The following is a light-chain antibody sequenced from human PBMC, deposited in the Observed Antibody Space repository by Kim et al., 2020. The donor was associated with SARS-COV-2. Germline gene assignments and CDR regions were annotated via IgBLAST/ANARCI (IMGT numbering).Light chain of an antibody. CDR3: QNCGTSIRV. CDR2: LDNDSSH. V-gene: IGLV4-69*01. J-gene: IGLJ3*02. CDR1: SGHIDAA. Sequence: VLTQSPSVSASLGHTVKITCTLNSGHIDAAIVWHQQQLQKGSRYLMKLDNDSSHTKGDEITYRFSSSSSGAKRDLTITSLQSEDEADSYCQNCGTSIRVFGGGTQLTVL.